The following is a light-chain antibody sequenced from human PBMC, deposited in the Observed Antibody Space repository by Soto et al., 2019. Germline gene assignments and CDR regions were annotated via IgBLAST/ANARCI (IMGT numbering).Light chain of an antibody. Sequence: SCELTQPPSVSVAPGQTATIPCGGAYIGGTSVHCYPQKPGQAPVLVVYDDIDRPAGIPERFSGSNSGNTATLTISRGDDVDEADHYCQLWYSNSDQPVFGGETQLTF. V-gene: IGLV3-21*02. CDR1: YIGGTS. J-gene: IGLJ2*01. CDR2: DDI. CDR3: QLWYSNSDQPV.